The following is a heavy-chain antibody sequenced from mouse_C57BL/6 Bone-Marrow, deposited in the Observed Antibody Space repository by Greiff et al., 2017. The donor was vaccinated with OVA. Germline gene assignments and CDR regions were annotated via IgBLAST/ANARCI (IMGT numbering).Heavy chain of an antibody. V-gene: IGHV14-4*01. J-gene: IGHJ1*03. Sequence: VQLQQSGAELVRPGASVKLSCTASGFNITDDYMHWVKQRPEQGLEWIGWIDPENGDTEYASKFQGKATITADTSSNTAYLQLSSLTSEDTAVYYCTTVVEGWYFDVWGTGTTVTVSS. CDR3: TTVVEGWYFDV. CDR2: IDPENGDT. CDR1: GFNITDDY. D-gene: IGHD1-1*01.